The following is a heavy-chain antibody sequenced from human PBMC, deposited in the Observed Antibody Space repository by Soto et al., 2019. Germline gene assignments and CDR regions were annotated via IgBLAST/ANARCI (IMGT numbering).Heavy chain of an antibody. CDR2: ISYDGSNK. CDR3: AKDKGIVGATPHY. J-gene: IGHJ4*02. Sequence: QVQLVESGGGVVQPGRSLRLSCAASGFTFSSYGMHWVRQAPGKGLEWVAVISYDGSNKYYADSVKGRFTISRDNSKNTLYLQMNSLSAEDTAVYYCAKDKGIVGATPHYWGQGTLVTVSS. CDR1: GFTFSSYG. V-gene: IGHV3-30*18. D-gene: IGHD1-26*01.